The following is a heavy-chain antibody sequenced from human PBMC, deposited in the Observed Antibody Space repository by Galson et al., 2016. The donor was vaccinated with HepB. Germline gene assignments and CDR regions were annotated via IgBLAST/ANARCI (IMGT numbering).Heavy chain of an antibody. D-gene: IGHD6-19*01. CDR3: ARGRRMSVAGTDYYYYGMDV. V-gene: IGHV1-3*01. Sequence: SVKVSCKASGYTFTSSAMHWVRQAPGQRLEWMGWINAGNGNSKYSQKFQGRVTITRDTSASTAYMELSSLRSEDTAVYYCARGRRMSVAGTDYYYYGMDVWGQGTTVTVSS. CDR2: INAGNGNS. J-gene: IGHJ6*02. CDR1: GYTFTSSA.